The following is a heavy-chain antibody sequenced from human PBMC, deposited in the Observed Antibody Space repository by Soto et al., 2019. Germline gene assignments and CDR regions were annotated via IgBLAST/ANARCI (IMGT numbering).Heavy chain of an antibody. CDR3: ARVGRGSSGYSYDAFDI. CDR2: IYSGGST. Sequence: EVQLVETGGGLIQPGGSLRLSCAASGFTVSSNYMSWVRQAPGKGLEWVSVIYSGGSTYYADSVKGRFTISRDNSKNTLYLQMNSLRAEDTAVYYCARVGRGSSGYSYDAFDIWGQGTMVTVSS. CDR1: GFTVSSNY. J-gene: IGHJ3*02. V-gene: IGHV3-53*02. D-gene: IGHD3-22*01.